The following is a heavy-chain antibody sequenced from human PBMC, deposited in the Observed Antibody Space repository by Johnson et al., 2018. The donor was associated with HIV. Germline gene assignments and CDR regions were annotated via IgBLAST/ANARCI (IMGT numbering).Heavy chain of an antibody. CDR2: ISYDGSNK. D-gene: IGHD2-15*01. J-gene: IGHJ3*02. CDR3: ARGMRSGPWAGGDAFDI. CDR1: GFTFSSYA. V-gene: IGHV3-30-3*01. Sequence: QMLLVESGGGVVQPGRSLRLSCAASGFTFSSYAMHWVRQAPGKGLEWVAVISYDGSNKYYADSVKGRFTISRDNAKNSLYLQMNSLSAEDTAVYYCARGMRSGPWAGGDAFDIWGQGTMVTVSS.